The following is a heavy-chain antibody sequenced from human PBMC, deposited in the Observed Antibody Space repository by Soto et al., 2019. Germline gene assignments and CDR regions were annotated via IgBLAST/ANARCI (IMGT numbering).Heavy chain of an antibody. CDR2: ISYDGSIK. Sequence: QVQLVESGGGVVQPGRSLRLSCAASGFTFSSYGMHWVRQAPGEGLEWVAVISYDGSIKYYADSVKGRFTISRDNSKSTLYLQMNSLRAEDTAVYYCAKGGHLGSGNYYNPYYFDYWGQGTLVTVSS. CDR3: AKGGHLGSGNYYNPYYFDY. D-gene: IGHD3-10*01. V-gene: IGHV3-30*18. J-gene: IGHJ4*02. CDR1: GFTFSSYG.